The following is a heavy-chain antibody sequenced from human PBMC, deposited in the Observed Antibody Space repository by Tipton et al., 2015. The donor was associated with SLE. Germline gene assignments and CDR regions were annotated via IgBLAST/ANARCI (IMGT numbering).Heavy chain of an antibody. CDR3: ARLSTDYADRSGYGYFDH. CDR2: SYHTGTT. D-gene: IGHD3-22*01. J-gene: IGHJ4*02. CDR1: DYSISSTYY. Sequence: TLSLTCVVSDYSISSTYYWGWFRQPPGRGLAWIGNSYHTGTTYYIPSLKSRVTISIDTSKNNFSLTMTAVTAADTAVYYCARLSTDYADRSGYGYFDHWGQGTLVTVSS. V-gene: IGHV4-38-2*01.